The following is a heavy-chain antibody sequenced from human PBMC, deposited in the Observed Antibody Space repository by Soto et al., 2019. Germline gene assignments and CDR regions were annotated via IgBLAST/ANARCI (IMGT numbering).Heavy chain of an antibody. V-gene: IGHV4-34*01. CDR3: ARGRHVWGSYRLHFDY. Sequence: SETLSLTCAVYGGSFSGYYWSWIRQPPGKGLEWIGEINHSGSTNYNPSLKSRVTISVDTSKNQFSLKLSSVTAAGTAVYYCARGRHVWGSYRLHFDYWGQGTLVTVS. CDR1: GGSFSGYY. CDR2: INHSGST. J-gene: IGHJ4*02. D-gene: IGHD3-16*02.